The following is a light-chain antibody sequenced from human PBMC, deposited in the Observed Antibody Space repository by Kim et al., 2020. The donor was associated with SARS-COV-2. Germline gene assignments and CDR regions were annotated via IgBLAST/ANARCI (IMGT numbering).Light chain of an antibody. CDR3: QTWDSGPWV. CDR2: VNSDGSH. Sequence: QLVLTQSPSASASLGASVKLTCTPSSGHSTYAIAWHQQQPEKGPRYLMKVNSDGSHSKGDGIPDRFSGSSSGAERSLTISSLHSEDESDYYCQTWDSGPWVFGGGTQLTVL. V-gene: IGLV4-69*01. CDR1: SGHSTYA. J-gene: IGLJ3*02.